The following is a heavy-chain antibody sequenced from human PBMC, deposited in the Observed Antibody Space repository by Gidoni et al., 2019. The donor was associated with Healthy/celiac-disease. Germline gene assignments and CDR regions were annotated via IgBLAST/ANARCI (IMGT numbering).Heavy chain of an antibody. CDR3: ARAPPQVGFGSSWLGLNWFDP. J-gene: IGHJ5*02. D-gene: IGHD6-13*01. Sequence: QVQLVQSGAEVKKPGASVKVSCKASGYTFTSYGISWVRQAPGQGLEWMGWISAYNGNTNYAQKLQGRVTMTTDTSTSTAYMELRSLRSDDTAVYYCARAPPQVGFGSSWLGLNWFDPWGQGTLVTVSS. V-gene: IGHV1-18*01. CDR2: ISAYNGNT. CDR1: GYTFTSYG.